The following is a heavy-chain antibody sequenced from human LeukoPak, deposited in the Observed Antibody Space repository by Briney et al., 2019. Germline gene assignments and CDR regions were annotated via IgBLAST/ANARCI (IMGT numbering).Heavy chain of an antibody. CDR1: GFSVSSNY. CDR2: IYNGGST. J-gene: IGHJ6*03. CDR3: ATYVYYYNYMDV. Sequence: PGGSLRLSCAASGFSVSSNYMNWVSQAPGKRLEWVSVIYNGGSTYYADSVKGRFTISRDNSKDILFLQMNSLTAEDTAVYYCATYVYYYNYMDVWGKGTTVTISS. D-gene: IGHD3-16*01. V-gene: IGHV3-66*01.